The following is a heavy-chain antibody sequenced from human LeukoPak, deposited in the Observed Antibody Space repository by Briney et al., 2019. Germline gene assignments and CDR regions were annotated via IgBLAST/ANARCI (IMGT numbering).Heavy chain of an antibody. J-gene: IGHJ4*02. CDR1: GFTFSNAW. V-gene: IGHV3-15*01. Sequence: GGSLGLSCAASGFTFSNAWMSWVRQAPGKGLEWVGRIKSKTDGGTTDYAAPVKGRFTISRDDSKNTLYLQMNSLKTEDTAVYYCTTDGFQVGAIYFDYWGQGTLVTVSS. CDR3: TTDGFQVGAIYFDY. D-gene: IGHD1-26*01. CDR2: IKSKTDGGTT.